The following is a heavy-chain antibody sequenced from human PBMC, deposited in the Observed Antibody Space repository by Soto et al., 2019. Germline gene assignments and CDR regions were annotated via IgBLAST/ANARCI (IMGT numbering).Heavy chain of an antibody. CDR1: GYTFTNYG. CDR2: ISGYNGNT. V-gene: IGHV1-18*01. CDR3: AREGQAPYYYYGMDV. J-gene: IGHJ6*02. Sequence: ASVKVSCKASGYTFTNYGFSWVRQAPGQGLEWMGWISGYNGNTKYAEKFQGRVTMTTDASTSTAHMELRSLRSDDTAVYYCAREGQAPYYYYGMDVWGQGTAVTVSS.